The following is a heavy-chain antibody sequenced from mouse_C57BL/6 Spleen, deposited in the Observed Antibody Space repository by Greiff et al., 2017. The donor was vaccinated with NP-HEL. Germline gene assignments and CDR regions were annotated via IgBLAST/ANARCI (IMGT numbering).Heavy chain of an antibody. V-gene: IGHV1-42*01. CDR2: INPSTGGT. CDR1: GYSFTGYY. D-gene: IGHD1-1*01. CDR3: AREGGTVVGDY. Sequence: VQLQQPGPELVKPGASVKISCKASGYSFTGYYMNWVKQSPEKSLEWIGEINPSTGGTTYNQKFKAKATLTVDKSSSTAYMQLKSLTSEDSAVYYCAREGGTVVGDYWGQGTTLTVSS. J-gene: IGHJ2*01.